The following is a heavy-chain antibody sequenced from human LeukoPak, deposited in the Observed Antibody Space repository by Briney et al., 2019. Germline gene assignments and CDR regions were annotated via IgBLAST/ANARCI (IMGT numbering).Heavy chain of an antibody. CDR3: AKVGGVTMVRGVIPFYYYYYMDV. V-gene: IGHV3-20*04. CDR2: INWNGGST. D-gene: IGHD3-10*01. Sequence: GGSLRLSCAASGFTFDDYGMSWVRQAPGKGLEWVSGINWNGGSTGYVDSVKGRFTISRDNAKNSLYLQMNSLRAEDTALYYCAKVGGVTMVRGVIPFYYYYYMDVWGKGTTVTISS. J-gene: IGHJ6*03. CDR1: GFTFDDYG.